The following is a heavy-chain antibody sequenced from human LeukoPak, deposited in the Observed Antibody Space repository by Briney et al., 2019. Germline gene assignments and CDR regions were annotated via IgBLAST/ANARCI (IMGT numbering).Heavy chain of an antibody. CDR2: IKQDGSEK. D-gene: IGHD3-16*02. V-gene: IGHV3-7*01. CDR3: ARAFTLVIADAFDI. CDR1: GFTFSTYW. J-gene: IGHJ3*02. Sequence: PGGSLRLSCAASGFTFSTYWMTWVRQAPGKGLEWVANIKQDGSEKYFVDSVKGRFTISRDNSKNTLYLQMSSLRAEDTAVYYCARAFTLVIADAFDIWGQGTMVTVSS.